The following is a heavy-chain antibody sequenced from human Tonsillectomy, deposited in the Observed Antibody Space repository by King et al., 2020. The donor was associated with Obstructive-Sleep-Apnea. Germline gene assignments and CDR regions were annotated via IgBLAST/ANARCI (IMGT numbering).Heavy chain of an antibody. CDR1: GFTFSSYS. CDR3: AREDYGDYLDY. D-gene: IGHD4-17*01. J-gene: IGHJ4*02. V-gene: IGHV3-21*01. Sequence: VQLVESGGGLVKPGGSLRLSCAASGFTFSSYSMNWVRQAPGKGLEWVSSIGSSSTYIYYADSVKGRFTISRYNAKNSLYLQMNSLRAEDTAVYYCAREDYGDYLDYWGQGTLVTVSS. CDR2: IGSSSTYI.